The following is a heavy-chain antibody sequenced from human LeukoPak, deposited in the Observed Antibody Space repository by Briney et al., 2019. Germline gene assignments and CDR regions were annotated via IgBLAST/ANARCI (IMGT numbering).Heavy chain of an antibody. CDR3: ARMGSSSWYAVVDYYYGMDV. CDR2: IIPIFGTA. J-gene: IGHJ6*02. Sequence: SVTVSCKASGGTFSSYAISWVRQAPGQGLEWMGGIIPIFGTANYAQKFQGRVTITADESTSTAYMELSSLRSEDTAVYYCARMGSSSWYAVVDYYYGMDVWGQGTTVTVSS. CDR1: GGTFSSYA. V-gene: IGHV1-69*13. D-gene: IGHD6-13*01.